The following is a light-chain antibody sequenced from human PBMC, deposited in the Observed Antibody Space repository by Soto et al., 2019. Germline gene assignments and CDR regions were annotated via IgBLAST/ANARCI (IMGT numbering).Light chain of an antibody. V-gene: IGKV3-11*01. CDR1: QSVSSD. CDR3: QQRSNWPT. J-gene: IGKJ5*01. Sequence: EIVLTQSPVTLSLSPEERATLSCRASQSVSSDLAWYQQKPGQAPRLLIYDASNRATGIPARFSGSGSGTDFTLTISSLEPEDFAVYYCQQRSNWPTFGQGTRLEIK. CDR2: DAS.